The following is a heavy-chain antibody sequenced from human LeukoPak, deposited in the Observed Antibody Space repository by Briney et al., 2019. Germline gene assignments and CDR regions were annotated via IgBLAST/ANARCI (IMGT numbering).Heavy chain of an antibody. CDR2: IFYSGST. D-gene: IGHD1-26*01. J-gene: IGHJ4*02. Sequence: SETLSLTCTVSGGSISTSNYYWGWIRQPPGKGLEWIGNIFYSGSTYYSPSLKSRVTISLDTSRNQFSLKLSSVTAADTAVYYCARGGGSYFAYFDYWGQGTLVTVSS. V-gene: IGHV4-39*07. CDR1: GGSISTSNYY. CDR3: ARGGGSYFAYFDY.